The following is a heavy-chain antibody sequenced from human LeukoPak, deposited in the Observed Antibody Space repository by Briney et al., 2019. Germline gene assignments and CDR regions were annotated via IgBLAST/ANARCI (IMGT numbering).Heavy chain of an antibody. Sequence: QPGRSLRLSCAASGFTFSTYGMHWVRQAPGKGLEWVSTIGGSGDKTFYADSVKGRFTISRDNSKNMVHLQMNSLTGEDTALYYCVRRGDASSGWGDHDFWGQGALVTVSS. D-gene: IGHD6-19*01. V-gene: IGHV3-23*01. J-gene: IGHJ4*02. CDR2: IGGSGDKT. CDR1: GFTFSTYG. CDR3: VRRGDASSGWGDHDF.